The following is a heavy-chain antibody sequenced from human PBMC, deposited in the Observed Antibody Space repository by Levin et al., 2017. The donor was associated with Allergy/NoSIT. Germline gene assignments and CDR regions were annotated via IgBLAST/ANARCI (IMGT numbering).Heavy chain of an antibody. V-gene: IGHV3-23*01. CDR1: GFIFRSFA. Sequence: GGSLRLSCAASGFIFRSFAMNWVRQAPGKGLEWVSTITGSGGSTYYADSVKGRFTISRDNSKNTLFLQMNSLRAEDTAIYYCAKPNGGGDCYTDSYYYYMDVWGKGTAVTVSS. CDR3: AKPNGGGDCYTDSYYYYMDV. D-gene: IGHD2-21*01. J-gene: IGHJ6*03. CDR2: ITGSGGST.